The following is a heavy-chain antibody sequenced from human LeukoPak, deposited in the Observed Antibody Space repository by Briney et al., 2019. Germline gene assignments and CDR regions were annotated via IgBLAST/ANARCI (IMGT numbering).Heavy chain of an antibody. CDR3: ASSSYGSGSYPPNWYFDL. D-gene: IGHD3-10*01. CDR1: GGSFSGYY. Sequence: KPSETLSLTCAVYGGSFSGYYWSWIRQPPGKGLEWIGEINHSGSTYYNPSLKSRVTISVDTSKNQFSLNLSSVTAADTAVYYCASSSYGSGSYPPNWYFDLWGRGTLVTVSS. V-gene: IGHV4-34*01. J-gene: IGHJ2*01. CDR2: INHSGST.